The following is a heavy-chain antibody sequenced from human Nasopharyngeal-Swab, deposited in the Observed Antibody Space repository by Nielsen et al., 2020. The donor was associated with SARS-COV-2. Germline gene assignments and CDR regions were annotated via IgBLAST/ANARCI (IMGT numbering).Heavy chain of an antibody. V-gene: IGHV4-59*11. D-gene: IGHD2/OR15-2a*01. CDR2: ISHNSGT. CDR3: AKEGAIGWFDP. CDR1: GVSITSQY. J-gene: IGHJ5*02. Sequence: GSLRLSCTVSGVSITSQYWSWIRQPPGKGLEWIAYISHNSGTSYNPSLKSRVTMFMDTSKNQFSLRLRSVTAADTAVYYCAKEGAIGWFDPWGQGTLVTVSS.